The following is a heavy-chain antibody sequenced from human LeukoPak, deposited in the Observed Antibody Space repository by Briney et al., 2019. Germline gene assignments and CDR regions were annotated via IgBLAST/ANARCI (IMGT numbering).Heavy chain of an antibody. J-gene: IGHJ4*02. CDR2: IRSDGSNK. D-gene: IGHD6-19*01. CDR1: GFSFSSYV. V-gene: IGHV3-30*02. Sequence: GGSLRLSCAGSGFSFSSYVMHWVRQAPGKGLEWMAFIRSDGSNKYYADSVKGRFTISRDNSKNTLYLQMNSLRAEDTAVYYCARILDSAWGELGYWGQGTLVTVSS. CDR3: ARILDSAWGELGY.